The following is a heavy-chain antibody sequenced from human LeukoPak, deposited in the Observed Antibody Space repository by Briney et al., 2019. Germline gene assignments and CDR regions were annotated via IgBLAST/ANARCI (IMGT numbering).Heavy chain of an antibody. CDR1: GGTFSSYA. Sequence: VASVKVSCKASGGTFSSYAISWVRQAPGQGLEWMGGIIPIFGTANYAQKFQGRVTITADESTSTAYMELSSLRSEDTAVYYCARDKDYYGSGSYDYWGQGTLVTVSS. CDR3: ARDKDYYGSGSYDY. CDR2: IIPIFGTA. J-gene: IGHJ4*02. D-gene: IGHD3-10*01. V-gene: IGHV1-69*13.